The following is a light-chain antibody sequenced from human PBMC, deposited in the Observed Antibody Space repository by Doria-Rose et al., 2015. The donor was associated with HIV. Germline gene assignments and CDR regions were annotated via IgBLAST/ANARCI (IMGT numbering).Light chain of an antibody. CDR1: QSLLHTIGYNY. Sequence: TQSPLSLPVTPGQPASISCRSSQSLLHTIGYNYLDWYLQKPGQSPQLLIYLGSNRASGVPDRLSGSGSGTDFTLKISRVEAEDVGVYYCMQALQTPYTFGRGTKLEIK. CDR3: MQALQTPYT. CDR2: LGS. J-gene: IGKJ2*01. V-gene: IGKV2-28*01.